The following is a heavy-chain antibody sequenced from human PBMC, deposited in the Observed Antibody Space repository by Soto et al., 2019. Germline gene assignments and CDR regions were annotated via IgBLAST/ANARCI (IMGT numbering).Heavy chain of an antibody. Sequence: GGSLRLSCAASGFTFSSYDMHWVRQATGKGLEWVSAIGTAGDTYYPGSVKGGFTISRENAKNSLYLQMNSLRAEDTAVYYCARVAFPDSSSWSIGMDVWGQGTTVTVSS. D-gene: IGHD6-13*01. CDR2: IGTAGDT. J-gene: IGHJ6*02. V-gene: IGHV3-13*01. CDR1: GFTFSSYD. CDR3: ARVAFPDSSSWSIGMDV.